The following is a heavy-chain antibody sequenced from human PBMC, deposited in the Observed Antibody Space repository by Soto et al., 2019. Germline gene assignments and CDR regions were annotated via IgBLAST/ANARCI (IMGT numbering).Heavy chain of an antibody. J-gene: IGHJ4*02. CDR2: ISYDGSNK. Sequence: QVQLVESGGGGVQPGRSLRLSCAASGVTFSRHGMHWVRQAPGKGLEWVALISYDGSNKYYADSVKGRFTISRDNSKNTLLLQMNSRRAEDTAVYYCRRATGMQFEYWGQGTMVTVSS. V-gene: IGHV3-30*03. CDR1: GVTFSRHG. CDR3: RRATGMQFEY.